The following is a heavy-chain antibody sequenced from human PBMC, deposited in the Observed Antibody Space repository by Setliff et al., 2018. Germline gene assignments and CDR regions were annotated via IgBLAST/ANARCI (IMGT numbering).Heavy chain of an antibody. V-gene: IGHV4-31*03. CDR3: AREAGYYDSSGPVGVPYYYYMDV. CDR2: IYYSGST. D-gene: IGHD3-22*01. J-gene: IGHJ6*03. CDR1: GGSISSGGYY. Sequence: SETLSLTCTVSGGSISSGGYYWSWIRQHPGKGLEWIGYIYYSGSTYYNPSLKSRVTISVDTSKTQFSLKLSSVTAADTAVYYCAREAGYYDSSGPVGVPYYYYMDVWGKGTTVTVSS.